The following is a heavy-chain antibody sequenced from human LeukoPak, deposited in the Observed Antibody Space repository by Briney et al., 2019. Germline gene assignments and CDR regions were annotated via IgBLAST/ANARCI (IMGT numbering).Heavy chain of an antibody. CDR2: IIPLFGTA. CDR1: GGTFSSYA. V-gene: IGHV1-69*13. J-gene: IGHJ5*02. CDR3: AKRGYSYGFWFDP. D-gene: IGHD5-18*01. Sequence: SVKVSCKASGGTFSSYAISWVRQAPGQGLEWMGGIIPLFGTANYAQKFQGRVTITADESTNTAYMELSSLRSEDTAVYYCAKRGYSYGFWFDPWGQGTLVTVSS.